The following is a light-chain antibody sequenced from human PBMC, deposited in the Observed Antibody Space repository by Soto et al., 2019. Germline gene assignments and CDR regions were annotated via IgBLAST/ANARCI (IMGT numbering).Light chain of an antibody. CDR1: QSVGSY. CDR3: QQRSNRLQIT. J-gene: IGKJ5*01. Sequence: EIVLKPSQVTLSFAPVYRAQIYFIASQSVGSYLAWYQQKPGQAPRLLIYDASSRAPGVPDRFSGSGSGTDFTLTIRRLEPEDFAVYYCQQRSNRLQITCGKGPRRAIK. V-gene: IGKV3-11*01. CDR2: DAS.